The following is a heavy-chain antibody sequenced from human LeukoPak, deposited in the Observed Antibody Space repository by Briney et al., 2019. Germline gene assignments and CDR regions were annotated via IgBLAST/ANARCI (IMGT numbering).Heavy chain of an antibody. CDR1: GFTFNTYT. CDR3: ARGGYDWGSDY. V-gene: IGHV3-48*04. Sequence: GGSLRLSCAASGFTFNTYTMSWVRQAPGKGLEWVSYISSSGSTIYYADSVKGRFTISRDNAKNSLYLQMNSLRAEDTAVYYCARGGYDWGSDYWGQGTLVTVSS. CDR2: ISSSGSTI. D-gene: IGHD5-12*01. J-gene: IGHJ4*02.